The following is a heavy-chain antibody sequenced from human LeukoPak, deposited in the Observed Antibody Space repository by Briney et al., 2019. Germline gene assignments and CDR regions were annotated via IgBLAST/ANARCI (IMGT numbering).Heavy chain of an antibody. CDR3: ARLYCSGGSCYSSPP. CDR1: GGSFSGYY. D-gene: IGHD2-15*01. J-gene: IGHJ5*02. V-gene: IGHV4-34*01. CDR2: INHSGST. Sequence: PSETLSLTCAVYGGSFSGYYWSWIRQPPGKGLEWIGEINHSGSTNYNPSLKSRVTISVDTSKNRFSLKLSSVTAADTAVYYCARLYCSGGSCYSSPPWGQGTLVTVSS.